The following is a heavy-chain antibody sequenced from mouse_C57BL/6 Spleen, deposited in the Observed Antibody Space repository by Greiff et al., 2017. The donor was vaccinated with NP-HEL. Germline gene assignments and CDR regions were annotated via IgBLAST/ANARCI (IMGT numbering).Heavy chain of an antibody. CDR3: ARRVDDYVRYFDV. Sequence: VQLQQSGAELVKPGASVKISCKASGYAFSSYWMNWVKQRPGKGLEWIGQIYPGDGDTNYNGKFKGKATLTADKSSSTAYMQLSSLTSEDSAVYFCARRVDDYVRYFDVWGTGTTVTVSS. CDR1: GYAFSSYW. D-gene: IGHD2-4*01. V-gene: IGHV1-80*01. CDR2: IYPGDGDT. J-gene: IGHJ1*03.